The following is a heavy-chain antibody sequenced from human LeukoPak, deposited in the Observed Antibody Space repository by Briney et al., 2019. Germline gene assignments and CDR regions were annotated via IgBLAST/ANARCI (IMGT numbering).Heavy chain of an antibody. CDR3: VQRGGPDY. V-gene: IGHV3-30*04. D-gene: IGHD3-16*01. Sequence: GGSLRLSCAASGFTFRSFAMHWVRQAPGKGLEWVAIMSHDGSDKYYADSVKGRFTISRDNSKNTLHLQMNSLRAEDTAVYYCVQRGGPDYWGQGTLVTVSS. CDR1: GFTFRSFA. J-gene: IGHJ4*02. CDR2: MSHDGSDK.